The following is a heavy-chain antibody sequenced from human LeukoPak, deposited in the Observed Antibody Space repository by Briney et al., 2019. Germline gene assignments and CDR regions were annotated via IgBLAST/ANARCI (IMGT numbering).Heavy chain of an antibody. D-gene: IGHD5-18*01. V-gene: IGHV4-39*01. CDR1: GGFHSRCRYY. CDR3: ASRLGIHIWYIDY. Sequence: SETLSLTCTVSGGFHSRCRYYWVWVRQPPGKALEWIGCSYYSESTYYNPSFKSQVDIFVDTSWYQLSVMLTTVTPEDTELEYCASRLGIHIWYIDYWGQGTPVTVSS. CDR2: SYYSEST. J-gene: IGHJ4*02.